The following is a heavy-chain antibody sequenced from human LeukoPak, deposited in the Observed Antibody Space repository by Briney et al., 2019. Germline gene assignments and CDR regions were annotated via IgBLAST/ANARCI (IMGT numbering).Heavy chain of an antibody. D-gene: IGHD3-10*01. V-gene: IGHV4-30-2*01. J-gene: IGHJ6*03. CDR3: ASRHYYGSGSYSGPYYYMDV. CDR2: IYHSGST. Sequence: PSQTLSLTCTVSGGSISSGGYYWSWIRQPPGKGLEWIGYIYHSGSTYYNPSLKSRVTISVDRSKNQFSLKLSSVTAADTAVYYCASRHYYGSGSYSGPYYYMDVWGKGTTVTVSS. CDR1: GGSISSGGYY.